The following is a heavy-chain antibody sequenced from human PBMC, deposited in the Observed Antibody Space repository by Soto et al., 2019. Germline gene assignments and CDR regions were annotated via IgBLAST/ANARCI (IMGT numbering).Heavy chain of an antibody. J-gene: IGHJ3*02. Sequence: PGGSLRLSCAASGFTFSDYYMSWIRQAPGKGLEWVSYISSSGSTIYYADSVKGRFTISRDNAKNSLYLQMNSLRAEDTAVYYCARDLSPGYSSGWYPGAFDIWGQGTMVTVSS. D-gene: IGHD6-13*01. V-gene: IGHV3-11*01. CDR1: GFTFSDYY. CDR2: ISSSGSTI. CDR3: ARDLSPGYSSGWYPGAFDI.